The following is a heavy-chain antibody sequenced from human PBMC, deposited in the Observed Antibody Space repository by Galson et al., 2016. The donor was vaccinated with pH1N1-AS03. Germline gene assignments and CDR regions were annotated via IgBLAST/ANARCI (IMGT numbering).Heavy chain of an antibody. CDR1: GGTFSKYT. D-gene: IGHD1-7*01. CDR2: ISPFNDDT. Sequence: SVKVSCKASGGTFSKYTFNWLRRAPGQGLEWMGWISPFNDDTKYVEKFQDRVTMTSDISARIAYMELRNLRSDDTAVYYCARWLRNYASFFDYWGQGTLVTVSS. CDR3: ARWLRNYASFFDY. J-gene: IGHJ4*02. V-gene: IGHV1-18*01.